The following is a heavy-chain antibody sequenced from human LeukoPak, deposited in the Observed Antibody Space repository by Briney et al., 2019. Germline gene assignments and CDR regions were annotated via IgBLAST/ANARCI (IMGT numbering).Heavy chain of an antibody. D-gene: IGHD3-10*01. CDR2: IYYSGST. CDR1: GGSISSGDYY. CDR3: ARVRTVRGFLNWFDP. J-gene: IGHJ5*02. V-gene: IGHV4-30-4*01. Sequence: PSETLSLTCTVSGGSISSGDYYWSWIRQPPGKGLEWIGYIYYSGSTYYNPSLKSRVTISVDTSKNQFSLKLSSVTAADTAVYYCARVRTVRGFLNWFDPWGQGTLVTVSS.